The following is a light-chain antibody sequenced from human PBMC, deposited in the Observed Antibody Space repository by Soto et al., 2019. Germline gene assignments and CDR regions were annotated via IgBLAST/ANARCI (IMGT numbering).Light chain of an antibody. Sequence: QSALTQPPSVSAAPGQKATIACSGSSSNIGRNFVSWYQQLPGTAPKLLIYDNDRRPSGIPDRFSGSKSGTSATLGITGLQTGDEADYYCGTWDTSLSAGVFGGGTQLTVL. CDR3: GTWDTSLSAGV. J-gene: IGLJ3*02. V-gene: IGLV1-51*01. CDR1: SSNIGRNF. CDR2: DND.